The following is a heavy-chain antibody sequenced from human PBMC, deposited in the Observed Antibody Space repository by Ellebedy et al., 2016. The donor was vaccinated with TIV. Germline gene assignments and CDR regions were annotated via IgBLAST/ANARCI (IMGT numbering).Heavy chain of an antibody. CDR2: IKQDGSEN. V-gene: IGHV3-7*01. CDR3: AKHIATPGTDHYHHYGMDV. Sequence: PGGSLRLSCAASGFSFSGYWMGWVRQAPGKGLEWVASIKQDGSENHYVDSVRGRITISRDNAKNSLYLEMNSLRGEDTALYYCAKHIATPGTDHYHHYGMDVWGQGTTVTVSS. CDR1: GFSFSGYW. J-gene: IGHJ6*02. D-gene: IGHD6-13*01.